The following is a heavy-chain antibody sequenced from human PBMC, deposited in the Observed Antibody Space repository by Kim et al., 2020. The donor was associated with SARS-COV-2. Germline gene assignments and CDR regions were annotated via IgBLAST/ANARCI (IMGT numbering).Heavy chain of an antibody. Sequence: SETLSLTCAVYGGSFSGYYWSWIRQPPGKGLEWIGEINHSGSTNYNPSLKSRVTISVDTSKNQFSLKLSSVTAADTAVYYCARVMPPGGSGWYVPHKKKKKNWFDPWGQGTLVTVSS. J-gene: IGHJ5*02. V-gene: IGHV4-34*01. D-gene: IGHD6-19*01. CDR3: ARVMPPGGSGWYVPHKKKKKNWFDP. CDR2: INHSGST. CDR1: GGSFSGYY.